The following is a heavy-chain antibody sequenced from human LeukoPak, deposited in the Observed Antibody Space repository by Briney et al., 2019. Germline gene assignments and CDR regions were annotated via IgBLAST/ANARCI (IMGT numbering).Heavy chain of an antibody. CDR2: ISSSSSYI. J-gene: IGHJ3*02. V-gene: IGHV3-21*01. CDR3: ARGSGIAARRGGGAFDI. Sequence: GGSLRLSCAASGFTFSSYSMNWVRQAPGKGLEWVSSISSSSSYIYYADSVKGRFTISRDNAKNSLYLQMNSLRAEDTAVYYCARGSGIAARRGGGAFDIWGQGTMVTVSS. CDR1: GFTFSSYS. D-gene: IGHD6-6*01.